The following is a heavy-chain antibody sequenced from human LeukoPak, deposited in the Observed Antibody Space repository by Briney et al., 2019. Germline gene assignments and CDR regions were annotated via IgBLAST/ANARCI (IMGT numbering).Heavy chain of an antibody. CDR2: INPSGGST. CDR1: GYTFTSYY. D-gene: IGHD4-17*01. Sequence: ASVKVSCKASGYTFTSYYMHWVRQAPGQGLEWMGIINPSGGSTSYAQKFQGRVTMTRDTSTSTAYMELSSLRSEDTAVYYCARDQEGTVTPGGTDYWGQGTLVTVSS. CDR3: ARDQEGTVTPGGTDY. J-gene: IGHJ4*02. V-gene: IGHV1-46*01.